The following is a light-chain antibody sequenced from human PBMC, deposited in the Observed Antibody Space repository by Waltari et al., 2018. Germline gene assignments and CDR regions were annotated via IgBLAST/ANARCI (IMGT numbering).Light chain of an antibody. CDR2: NYN. CDR1: NSNIGGNS. CDR3: AVWEDSLGGV. V-gene: IGLV1-44*01. J-gene: IGLJ3*02. Sequence: QSVLPQPPSVSGTPGQRVTISCSGSNSNIGGNSVNWYQQLPGTAPKLLIYNYNQGPSGVRDRYSADKAGTSDSRAITGLQSEEEAYYYCAVWEDSLGGVFGGGTKLTVL.